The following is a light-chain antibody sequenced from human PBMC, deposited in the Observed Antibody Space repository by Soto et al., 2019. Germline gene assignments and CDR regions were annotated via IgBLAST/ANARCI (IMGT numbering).Light chain of an antibody. CDR2: KAS. CDR3: QQYNSHPFT. CDR1: QTINSW. V-gene: IGKV1-5*03. J-gene: IGKJ3*01. Sequence: DIQMTQSPYTLSASVGDRVTITCRASQTINSWLAWYQQKPGKAPKLLIHKASSLESGVPSRFSGSGSGTEFTLTISTLQPDDFATYYCQQYNSHPFTFGPGTKVAIK.